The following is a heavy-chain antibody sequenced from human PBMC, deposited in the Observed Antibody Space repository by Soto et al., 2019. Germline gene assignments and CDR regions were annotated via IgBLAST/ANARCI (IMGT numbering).Heavy chain of an antibody. V-gene: IGHV4-59*02. CDR3: AGRNYPNWFDP. CDR1: GGSVSSYY. J-gene: IGHJ5*02. CDR2: IYYSGST. Sequence: SETLSLTCTVSGGSVSSYYWSWIRQPPGKGLEWIGYIYYSGSTNYNPSLKSRVTISVDTSKNQFSLKLSSVTAADTAVYYCAGRNYPNWFDPWGQGTLVTVSS. D-gene: IGHD1-26*01.